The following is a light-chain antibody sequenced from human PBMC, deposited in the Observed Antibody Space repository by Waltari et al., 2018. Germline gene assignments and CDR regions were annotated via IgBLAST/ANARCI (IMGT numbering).Light chain of an antibody. J-gene: IGLJ1*01. V-gene: IGLV2-14*03. Sequence: QSALTQPASVSGSPGQSITISCTGTSSDVGGYNFVSWYQQHPGKVPNLIIYDVTNRPWGVSNRFSGSKSGNTASLTISGLQAEDEADYYCSSYTTSSTYVFGTGTKVTVL. CDR1: SSDVGGYNF. CDR3: SSYTTSSTYV. CDR2: DVT.